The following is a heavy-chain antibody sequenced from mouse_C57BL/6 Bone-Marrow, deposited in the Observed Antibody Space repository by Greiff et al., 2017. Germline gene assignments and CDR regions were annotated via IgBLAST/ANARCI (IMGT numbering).Heavy chain of an antibody. CDR2: IYPGSGST. CDR3: ARLCYSNYWYFDV. D-gene: IGHD2-5*01. V-gene: IGHV1-55*01. J-gene: IGHJ1*03. CDR1: GYTFTSYW. Sequence: QVQLQQPGAELVQPGASVKMSCKASGYTFTSYWITWVQQRPGQGLEWIGDIYPGSGSTNYNEKVKSKATLTVDTSSSTAYMQLSSLTSEDSAVYYCARLCYSNYWYFDVGGTGTRITVTA.